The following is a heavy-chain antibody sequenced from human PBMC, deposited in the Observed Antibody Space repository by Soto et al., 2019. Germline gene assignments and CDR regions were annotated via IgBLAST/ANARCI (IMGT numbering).Heavy chain of an antibody. J-gene: IGHJ4*02. V-gene: IGHV1-18*01. CDR2: ISAHNGNT. Sequence: QVHLVQSGAEVKKPGASVKVSCKGSGYTFTSYGITWVRQAPGQGLEWMGWISAHNGNTDYAQKLQGRVTVTRDTSTSTAYMDLRSLRSDDTAVYYCERGRYGDYWGQGALVTVSS. CDR1: GYTFTSYG. D-gene: IGHD1-1*01. CDR3: ERGRYGDY.